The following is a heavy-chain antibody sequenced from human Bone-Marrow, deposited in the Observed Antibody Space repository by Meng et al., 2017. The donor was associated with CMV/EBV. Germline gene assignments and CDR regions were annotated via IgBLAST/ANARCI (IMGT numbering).Heavy chain of an antibody. CDR2: TRNKANSYTT. Sequence: GGSLRLSCAASGCTFSDHYMDWVRQAPGKGLEWVGRTRNKANSYTTEYAASVKGRFTISRDDSKNSLYLQMNSLKTEDTAVYYCARDRLTSLVVPAENLFDPWGQGTLVTVSS. V-gene: IGHV3-72*01. J-gene: IGHJ5*02. D-gene: IGHD2-2*01. CDR1: GCTFSDHY. CDR3: ARDRLTSLVVPAENLFDP.